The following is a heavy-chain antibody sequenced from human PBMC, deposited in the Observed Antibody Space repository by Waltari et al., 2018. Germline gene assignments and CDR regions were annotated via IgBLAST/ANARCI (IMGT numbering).Heavy chain of an antibody. Sequence: EVQLVESGGGLVQPGGSLRLSCAASGFTLGGYRMIWFRRAPGKGLEWVANIQEDGSEKNYVDSVKGRFTISRDNAKNSLYLQMNSLRAEDTAVYFCARDNSSSWYFFDYWGQGTVVTVSS. V-gene: IGHV3-7*01. J-gene: IGHJ4*02. CDR2: IQEDGSEK. D-gene: IGHD6-13*01. CDR1: GFTLGGYR. CDR3: ARDNSSSWYFFDY.